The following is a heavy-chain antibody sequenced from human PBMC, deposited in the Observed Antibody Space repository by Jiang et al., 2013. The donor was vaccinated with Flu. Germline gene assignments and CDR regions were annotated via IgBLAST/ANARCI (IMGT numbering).Heavy chain of an antibody. CDR1: GFTFSSYA. CDR2: ISSNGGST. J-gene: IGHJ4*02. Sequence: ESGGGLVQPGGSLRLSCSASGFTFSSYAMHWVRQAPGKGLEYVSAISSNGGSTYYADSVKGRFTISRDNSKNTLYLQMSSLRAEDTAVYYCVKVSYDSSGSSWGQGTLVTVSS. D-gene: IGHD3-22*01. V-gene: IGHV3-64D*09. CDR3: VKVSYDSSGSS.